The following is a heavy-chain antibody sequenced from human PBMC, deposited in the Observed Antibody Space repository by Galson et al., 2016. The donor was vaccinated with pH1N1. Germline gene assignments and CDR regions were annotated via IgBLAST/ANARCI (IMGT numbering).Heavy chain of an antibody. CDR2: ISNRGGSI. J-gene: IGHJ4*02. CDR3: AKELGDNIWGSYRPGD. D-gene: IGHD3-16*02. V-gene: IGHV3-11*01. Sequence: SLRLSCAASGFSFSDYYMTWIRQTPGKGLEWIAYISNRGGSIHYADSVRGRFTVSRDHSKNTLYLQMSSLRAEDTGVYYCAKELGDNIWGSYRPGDWGLGTLVTVSS. CDR1: GFSFSDYY.